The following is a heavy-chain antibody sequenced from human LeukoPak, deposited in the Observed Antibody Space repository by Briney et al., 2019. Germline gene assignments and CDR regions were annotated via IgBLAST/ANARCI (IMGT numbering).Heavy chain of an antibody. V-gene: IGHV4-39*01. Sequence: SETLSLTCTVSGGSISSSSYYWGWIRQPPGKGLEWIGSIYYSGSNYYNPSLKSRVTISVDTSKNQFSLKLSSVTAADTAVYYCARSHYYDSSGYYYDPYYFDYWGQGTLVTVSS. CDR2: IYYSGSN. CDR1: GGSISSSSYY. CDR3: ARSHYYDSSGYYYDPYYFDY. D-gene: IGHD3-22*01. J-gene: IGHJ4*02.